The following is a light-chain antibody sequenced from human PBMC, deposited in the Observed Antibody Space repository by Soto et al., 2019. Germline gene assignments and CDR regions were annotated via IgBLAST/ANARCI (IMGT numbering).Light chain of an antibody. J-gene: IGKJ1*01. CDR1: QSVSSSY. V-gene: IGKV3-20*01. Sequence: EIVLTQSPGTLSLSSGETATLSCRASQSVSSSYLAWYQQKPGQAPRLLIYGASSRATGISDRFSGSGSGTDFTLTISRLEPEDFAVYYCQEYGSSRTFGQGTKVEIK. CDR3: QEYGSSRT. CDR2: GAS.